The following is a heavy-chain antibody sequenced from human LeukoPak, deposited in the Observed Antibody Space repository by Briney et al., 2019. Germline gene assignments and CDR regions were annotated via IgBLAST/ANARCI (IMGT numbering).Heavy chain of an antibody. V-gene: IGHV1-69*13. CDR1: GGTFSSYA. D-gene: IGHD3-9*01. CDR3: ARVEYYDILTGYAGIDY. J-gene: IGHJ4*02. Sequence: SVKVSCKASGGTFSSYAISWVRQAPGQGLEWMGGIIPIFGTANYAQKFQGRVTITADESTSTAYMELSSLRSEDTAVYYCARVEYYDILTGYAGIDYWGQGTLVTVSS. CDR2: IIPIFGTA.